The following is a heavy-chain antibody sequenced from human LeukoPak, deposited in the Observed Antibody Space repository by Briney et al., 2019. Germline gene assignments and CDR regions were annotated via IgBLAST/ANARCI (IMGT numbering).Heavy chain of an antibody. CDR1: GGSFSGYY. CDR3: ARGSDTAAGLY. Sequence: PSETLSLTCAVYGGSFSGYYWSWIRQPPGKGLEWIGEINHSGSTNYNPSLKSRVSISVDSSKNQFSLKVSSVTAADTAGYYCARGSDTAAGLYWGQGTLVTVSS. V-gene: IGHV4-34*01. CDR2: INHSGST. D-gene: IGHD6-13*01. J-gene: IGHJ4*02.